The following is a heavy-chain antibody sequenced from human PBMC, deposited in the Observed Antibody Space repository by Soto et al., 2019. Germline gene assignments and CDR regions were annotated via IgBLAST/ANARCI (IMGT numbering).Heavy chain of an antibody. V-gene: IGHV1-18*01. CDR3: ARDEVPAANWLDR. CDR1: GYIFINYG. CDR2: ISGHNGNT. J-gene: IGHJ5*02. D-gene: IGHD2-2*01. Sequence: ASVKVSCKASGYIFINYGITWVRQAPGQGLEWTGWISGHNGNTKYADKLQGRVTMTTDTSTTTAYMELRSLRSDDTAVYYCARDEVPAANWLDRWGQGTLVTVSS.